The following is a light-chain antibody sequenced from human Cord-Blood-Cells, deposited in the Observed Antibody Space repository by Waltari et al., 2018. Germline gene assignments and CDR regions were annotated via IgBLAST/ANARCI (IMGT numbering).Light chain of an antibody. CDR1: QSVSSSY. V-gene: IGKV3-20*01. Sequence: EIVLTQSPGTLSLSPGERATLSCRASQSVSSSYLAWYQQKPGQASRLLIYGASSRATDIPDRFSGSGSGTDFTLTISRLEPEDFAVYYCQQYGSSPHTFGQGTKLEIK. CDR3: QQYGSSPHT. CDR2: GAS. J-gene: IGKJ2*01.